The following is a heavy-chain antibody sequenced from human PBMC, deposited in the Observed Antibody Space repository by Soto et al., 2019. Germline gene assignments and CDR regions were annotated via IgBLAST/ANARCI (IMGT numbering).Heavy chain of an antibody. V-gene: IGHV4-30-2*01. D-gene: IGHD4-17*01. Sequence: QLQLQESGSGLVKPAQTLSLTCAVSGGSISSGGYSCNWIRQPPGKGLEWIGYIYHSGSTYYNPSLKSRVTISVDRSKNQFSLKLSSVTAAHTAVYYCARGMTTVTTFDYWGQGTLVTVSS. CDR2: IYHSGST. CDR3: ARGMTTVTTFDY. CDR1: GGSISSGGYS. J-gene: IGHJ4*02.